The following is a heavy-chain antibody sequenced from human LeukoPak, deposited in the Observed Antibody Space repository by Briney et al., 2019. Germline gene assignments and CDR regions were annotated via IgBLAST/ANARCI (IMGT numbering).Heavy chain of an antibody. Sequence: ASVKVSCKASGYTFTIYDINWVRQATGQGLEWMGWMNPNSGNTGYAQKFQGRVTMTRNTSISTAYMALSSLRSEATAVYYCARGPNYYGSGSYLRTEYYYCGMDVWGQGTTVTVSS. CDR3: ARGPNYYGSGSYLRTEYYYCGMDV. CDR2: MNPNSGNT. J-gene: IGHJ6*02. CDR1: GYTFTIYD. V-gene: IGHV1-8*01. D-gene: IGHD3-10*01.